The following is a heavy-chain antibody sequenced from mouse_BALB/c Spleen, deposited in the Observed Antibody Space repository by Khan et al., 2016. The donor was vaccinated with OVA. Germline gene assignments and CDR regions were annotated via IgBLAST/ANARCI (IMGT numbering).Heavy chain of an antibody. V-gene: IGHV3-1*02. CDR3: ARSGTTVVAYWYFDV. CDR1: GYSITGGYS. D-gene: IGHD1-1*01. Sequence: EVQLQESGPDPVKPSQSLSLTCTVTGYSITGGYSWHWIRQFPGNKLEWMGYIHYSGSTNYNPSLKSRISITRDTSKNQFFLQLNSVTTEDTATYYCARSGTTVVAYWYFDVWGAGTTVTVSS. CDR2: IHYSGST. J-gene: IGHJ1*01.